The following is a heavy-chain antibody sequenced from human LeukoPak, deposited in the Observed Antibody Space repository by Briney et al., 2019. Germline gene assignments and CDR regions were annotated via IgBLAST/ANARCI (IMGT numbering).Heavy chain of an antibody. V-gene: IGHV3-48*04. J-gene: IGHJ4*02. CDR2: ISSSSSII. CDR1: GFTFNSYN. D-gene: IGHD6-13*01. CDR3: ARDSSSWLDHDY. Sequence: SGGSLRLSCGASGFTFNSYNMNWVRQAPGKGLEWVSYISSSSSIIYYTDSVKGRFTISRDNAKNSLYLQMNSLRAEDTAVYYCARDSSSWLDHDYWGQGTLVTVSS.